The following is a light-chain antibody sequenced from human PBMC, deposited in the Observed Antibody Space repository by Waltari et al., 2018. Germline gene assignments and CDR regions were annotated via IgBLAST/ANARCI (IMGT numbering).Light chain of an antibody. Sequence: QSALTQPRSVSGSPGQSVTISCAGTGSDVGDFYSVSWYPHHTGKAPKPVIFDVSKRPSGVPDRFSGSKSGTSASLTVSGLQAEDEADYYCCSYAGIWVFGGETKLTVL. CDR3: CSYAGIWV. CDR1: GSDVGDFYS. CDR2: DVS. V-gene: IGLV2-11*01. J-gene: IGLJ3*02.